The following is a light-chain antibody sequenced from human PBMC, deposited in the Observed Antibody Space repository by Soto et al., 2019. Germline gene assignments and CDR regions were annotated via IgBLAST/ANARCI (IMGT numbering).Light chain of an antibody. CDR1: QGISSA. V-gene: IGKV1-13*02. CDR2: DAS. CDR3: QRFQSYALT. Sequence: AIQLTQSPSSLSASVGDRVTITCRASQGISSALAWYQHKPGRAPRLLIYDASSLQSGVSSRFSCRGSVTDFTLTISSLQPEDFATYYCQRFQSYALTFGGGTKLEIK. J-gene: IGKJ4*01.